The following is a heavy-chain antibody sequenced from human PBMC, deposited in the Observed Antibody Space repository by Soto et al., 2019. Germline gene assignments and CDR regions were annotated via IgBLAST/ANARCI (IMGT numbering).Heavy chain of an antibody. Sequence: EVQLLESGGGLVQPGGSLRLSCAASGFTFSSYAMRWVRQAPGKGLEWVSAISGSGDSTYYADSVKGRFTTSRDNSKNTLYLQMNSVRAEDTDVYSCASRGSGSYYDYWGQGTLVTVSS. D-gene: IGHD1-26*01. J-gene: IGHJ4*02. V-gene: IGHV3-23*01. CDR1: GFTFSSYA. CDR2: ISGSGDST. CDR3: ASRGSGSYYDY.